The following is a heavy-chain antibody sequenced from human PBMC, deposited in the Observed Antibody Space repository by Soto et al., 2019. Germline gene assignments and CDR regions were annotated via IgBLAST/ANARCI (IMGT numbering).Heavy chain of an antibody. Sequence: EVQLVESGGGLVQPGGSLRLSCAASGFTVSSYWMYWVRQPPGRGLMWVSRISGDGSDTVYADSVKGRFIISRDNAKNTLDLQMNSLRAEDTAVYYCARNRGAFLREGVEYWGQGTLVTVSS. V-gene: IGHV3-74*03. CDR2: ISGDGSDT. J-gene: IGHJ1*01. CDR1: GFTVSSYW. CDR3: ARNRGAFLREGVEY. D-gene: IGHD3-10*01.